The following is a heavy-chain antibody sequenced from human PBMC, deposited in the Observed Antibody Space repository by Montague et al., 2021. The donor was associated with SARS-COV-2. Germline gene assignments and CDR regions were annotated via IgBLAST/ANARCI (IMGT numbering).Heavy chain of an antibody. V-gene: IGHV4-59*01. CDR2: GYFTGST. J-gene: IGHJ4*02. D-gene: IGHD3-16*01. CDR1: GGSISPYY. CDR3: ARVRGDVRVGDYYFDF. Sequence: SETLSLTCTVSGGSISPYYWCWIWHRPGTGMELVGIGYFTGSTNYNSSLYIRLTITVDTSEYQFSLKVTSVTLADTAVSACARVRGDVRVGDYYFDFWGQGTLVTVSS.